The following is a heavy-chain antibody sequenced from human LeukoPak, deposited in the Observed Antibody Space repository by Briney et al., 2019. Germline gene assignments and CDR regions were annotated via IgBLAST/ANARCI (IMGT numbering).Heavy chain of an antibody. CDR2: INPNSGGT. V-gene: IGHV1-2*06. D-gene: IGHD3-22*01. J-gene: IGHJ4*02. CDR1: GYTFTGYY. CDR3: ARSIHDSSGYYYFDY. Sequence: GASVKVSCKASGYTFTGYYMHWVRQAPGQGLEWMGRINPNSGGTNYAQKFQGRVTMTRDTSISTAYMELSRLRSDDTAVYYCARSIHDSSGYYYFDYWRQGTLVTVSS.